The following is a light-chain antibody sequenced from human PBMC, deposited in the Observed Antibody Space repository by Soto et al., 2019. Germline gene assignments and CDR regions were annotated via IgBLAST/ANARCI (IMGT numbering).Light chain of an antibody. J-gene: IGKJ1*01. CDR3: HHYNNWPQT. CDR1: QDISNY. Sequence: DIQMTQSPSSLSASVGDRVTITCQASQDISNYLNWYQQKPGKAPKLLIYDASTLESGVHSRFSGSGSGTDFTLTIKNLQSEDFAVYYCHHYNNWPQTFGQGTKVDIK. CDR2: DAS. V-gene: IGKV1-33*01.